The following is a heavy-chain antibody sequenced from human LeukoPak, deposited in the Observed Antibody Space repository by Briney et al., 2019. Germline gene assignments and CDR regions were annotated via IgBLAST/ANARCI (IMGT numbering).Heavy chain of an antibody. V-gene: IGHV1-8*01. J-gene: IGHJ5*02. CDR3: ARGRDGYNSDWFGP. D-gene: IGHD5-24*01. Sequence: ASVKVSCKASGYIFTSYDIKWVRQATGQGLEWMGWMNPNSGNTGYAQKFQGRVTITRDTSITTAYMELSSLRSEDTAVYYCARGRDGYNSDWFGPWGQGTLVTVSS. CDR1: GYIFTSYD. CDR2: MNPNSGNT.